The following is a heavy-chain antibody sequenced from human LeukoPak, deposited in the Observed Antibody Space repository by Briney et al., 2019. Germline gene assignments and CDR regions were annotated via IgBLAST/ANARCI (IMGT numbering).Heavy chain of an antibody. CDR3: ARSVGSSYSTYYYGMDV. J-gene: IGHJ6*02. D-gene: IGHD3-22*01. CDR1: GYTFTSYY. V-gene: IGHV1-46*01. CDR2: INPSGGST. Sequence: ASVKVSCKASGYTFTSYYIHWVRQAPGQGLEWMGIINPSGGSTNYAQKFQGRVTMTRDTSTSTVYMELSSLRSEDRAVYYCARSVGSSYSTYYYGMDVWRQGTTVTVSS.